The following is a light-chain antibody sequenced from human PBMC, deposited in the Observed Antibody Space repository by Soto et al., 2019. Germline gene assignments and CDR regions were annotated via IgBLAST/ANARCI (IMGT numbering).Light chain of an antibody. J-gene: IGKJ4*01. CDR2: AAS. Sequence: DIKMTQSPSSLSASVRDRATITCRASQSISSYLNWYQQKPGKAPKLLIYAASTLQSGVPSRFSGSGSGAEFTLTISSLQPEDFATYYCQQVDSYPLTFGGGTKVDIK. CDR3: QQVDSYPLT. CDR1: QSISSY. V-gene: IGKV1-9*01.